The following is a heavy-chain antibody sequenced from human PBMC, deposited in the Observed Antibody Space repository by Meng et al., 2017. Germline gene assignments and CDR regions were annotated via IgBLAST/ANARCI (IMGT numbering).Heavy chain of an antibody. Sequence: GESLKISCAASGFTFSSYEMNWVRQAPGRGLEWVSSISSSSSYIYYADSVKGRFTISRDNAKNSRYLQMNNLRAEDTAVYYCAGSSGIAVAGGGYWGQGTLVTVSS. CDR1: GFTFSSYE. D-gene: IGHD6-19*01. V-gene: IGHV3-21*01. CDR3: AGSSGIAVAGGGY. CDR2: ISSSSSYI. J-gene: IGHJ4*02.